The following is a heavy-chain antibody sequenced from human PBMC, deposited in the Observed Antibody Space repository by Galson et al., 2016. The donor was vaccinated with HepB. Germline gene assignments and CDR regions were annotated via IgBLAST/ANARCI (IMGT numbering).Heavy chain of an antibody. CDR3: ARGPHSDWPLGAY. CDR2: ITHTGSP. J-gene: IGHJ4*02. D-gene: IGHD6-19*01. CDR1: GFTFSTQS. Sequence: LRLSCAATGFTFSTQSMNWVRQAPGKGLEWIGEITHTGSPNYNASLKSRVTISVDTSKSHFSLTLNSVTAADTAVYYCARGPHSDWPLGAYWGQGTLVTVSS. V-gene: IGHV4-34*01.